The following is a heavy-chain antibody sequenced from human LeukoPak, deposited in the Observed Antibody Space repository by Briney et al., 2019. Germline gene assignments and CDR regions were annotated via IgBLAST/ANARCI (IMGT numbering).Heavy chain of an antibody. V-gene: IGHV1-3*01. CDR3: ARGQSVNYYDSSGLGLDY. CDR2: INAGNGNT. CDR1: GYTFTSYA. Sequence: ASVKVSCKASGYTFTSYAMHWVRQAPGQRLEWMGWINAGNGNTKYPQKFQGRVTITRDTSASTAYMELSSLRSEDTAVYYCARGQSVNYYDSSGLGLDYWGQGTLVTVSS. D-gene: IGHD3-22*01. J-gene: IGHJ4*02.